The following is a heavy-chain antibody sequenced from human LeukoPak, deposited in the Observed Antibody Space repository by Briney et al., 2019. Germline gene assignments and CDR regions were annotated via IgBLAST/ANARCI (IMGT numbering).Heavy chain of an antibody. CDR2: IKQDGSEK. V-gene: IGHV3-7*03. J-gene: IGHJ5*02. CDR3: ARDGGSSFDP. CDR1: GFTFSSYA. Sequence: GGSLRLSCAASGFTFSSYAMSWVRQAPGKGLEWVANIKQDGSEKYYVDSVKGRFTISRDNAKNSLYLQMNSLRAEDTAVYYCARDGGSSFDPWGQGTLVTVSS. D-gene: IGHD6-6*01.